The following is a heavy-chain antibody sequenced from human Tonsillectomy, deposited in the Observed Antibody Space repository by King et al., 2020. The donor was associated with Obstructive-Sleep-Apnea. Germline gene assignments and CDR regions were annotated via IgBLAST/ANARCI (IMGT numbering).Heavy chain of an antibody. CDR3: ATHRRDGYNRMLYYFDY. CDR1: GGTFSSYD. V-gene: IGHV1-69*12. CDR2: IIPNFCTA. J-gene: IGHJ4*02. Sequence: QLVQSGAEVKKPGSSVKVSCKASGGTFSSYDISWVRQAPGQGLELMGGIIPNFCTANYSQKFQGRVTITADESTSTAYMELSSLRSEDTAVYYCATHRRDGYNRMLYYFDYWGQGTLVTVSS. D-gene: IGHD5-24*01.